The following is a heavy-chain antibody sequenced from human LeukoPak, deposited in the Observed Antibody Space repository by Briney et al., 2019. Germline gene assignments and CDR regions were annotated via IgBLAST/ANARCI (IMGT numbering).Heavy chain of an antibody. V-gene: IGHV4-59*01. CDR3: ARVDRGSGWYFSSGQFDY. CDR2: IYYSGST. CDR1: GGSISSYY. J-gene: IGHJ4*02. D-gene: IGHD6-19*01. Sequence: SETLSLTCTVSGGSISSYYWSWIRQPPGKGLEWIGYIYYSGSTNYNPSLKSRVTISVDTSKNQFSLKLSSVTAADTAVYYCARVDRGSGWYFSSGQFDYWGQGTLVTVSS.